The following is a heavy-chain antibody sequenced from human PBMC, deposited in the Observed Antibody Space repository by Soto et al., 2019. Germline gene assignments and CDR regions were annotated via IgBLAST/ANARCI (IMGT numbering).Heavy chain of an antibody. CDR3: ARGPYCSGGSCYSSPLFQH. V-gene: IGHV3-11*01. CDR1: GFTFSDYY. D-gene: IGHD2-15*01. Sequence: GGSLRLSCAASGFTFSDYYMSWIRQAPEKGLEWVSYISISGYTIYYADSVKGRFTISRDNAKNSLYLQMNNLRAEDTAVYYCARGPYCSGGSCYSSPLFQHWGQGTLVTVSS. CDR2: ISISGYTI. J-gene: IGHJ1*01.